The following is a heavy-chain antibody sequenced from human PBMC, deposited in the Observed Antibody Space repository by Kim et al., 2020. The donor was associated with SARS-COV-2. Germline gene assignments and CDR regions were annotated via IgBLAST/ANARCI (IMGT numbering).Heavy chain of an antibody. J-gene: IGHJ4*02. V-gene: IGHV3-7*01. Sequence: GGSLRLSCAASGFTFSSSRMSWVRQAPGKGLEWVANIKQDGSEKYYVDSVKGRFTISRDNAKNSLYLQMNSLRAEDTAVYYCVRMTLYCRGDCYPDYWGQGTLVTVSS. CDR1: GFTFSSSR. CDR2: IKQDGSEK. D-gene: IGHD2-21*02. CDR3: VRMTLYCRGDCYPDY.